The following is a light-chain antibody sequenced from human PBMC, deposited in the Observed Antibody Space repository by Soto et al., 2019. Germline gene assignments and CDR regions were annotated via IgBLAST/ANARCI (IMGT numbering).Light chain of an antibody. J-gene: IGKJ4*01. CDR2: DAS. CDR3: QQRSKWPLT. V-gene: IGKV3-11*01. CDR1: QSVSSD. Sequence: EIVLTQSPATLSLSPGERATLSCRASQSVSSDLAWYQHKPGQAPRLLIHDASNKATGIPARFSGSGSGTDFTLTIGSLEPEDFAVYYCQQRSKWPLTFGGGTKVEIK.